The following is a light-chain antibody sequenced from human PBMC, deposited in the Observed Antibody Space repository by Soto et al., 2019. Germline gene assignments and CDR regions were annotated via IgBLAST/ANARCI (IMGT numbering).Light chain of an antibody. J-gene: IGLJ1*01. CDR1: SSDVGSYNL. Sequence: QSVLTQPASVSGSPGQSIAISCTGTSSDVGSYNLVSWCQQHPGKAPKLMIYDVGNRPSGVSDCLSGSKSGNTASLTISGLQAEDEADYYCSSYTSSNTLYVFGTGTKVTVL. V-gene: IGLV2-14*03. CDR2: DVG. CDR3: SSYTSSNTLYV.